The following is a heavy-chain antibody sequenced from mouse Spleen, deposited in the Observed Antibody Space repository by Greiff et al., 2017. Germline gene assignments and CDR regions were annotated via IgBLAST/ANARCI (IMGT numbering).Heavy chain of an antibody. J-gene: IGHJ2*01. CDR3: TSYDFDY. V-gene: IGHV1-69*02. Sequence: QVQLQQPGAELVRPGASVKLSCKASGYTFTSYWINWVKQRPGQGLEWIGNIYPSDSYTNYNQKFKDKATLTVDKSSSTAYMQLSSPTSEDSAVYYCTSYDFDYWGQGTTLTVSS. D-gene: IGHD2-12*01. CDR1: GYTFTSYW. CDR2: IYPSDSYT.